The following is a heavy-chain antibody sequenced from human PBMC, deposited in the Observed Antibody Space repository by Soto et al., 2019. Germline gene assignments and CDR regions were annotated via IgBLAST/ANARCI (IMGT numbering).Heavy chain of an antibody. CDR3: AIGRCDLLVIRTTDFDY. CDR2: ISAYNGNT. Sequence: ASVKVSCKASGYTFTSYGISWVRQAPGQGLEWMGWISAYNGNTNYAQKLQGRVTMTTDTSTSTAYMELRSLISDDTAADYCAIGRCDLLVIRTTDFDYWGQGTLVTVSS. V-gene: IGHV1-18*01. J-gene: IGHJ4*02. D-gene: IGHD2-21*01. CDR1: GYTFTSYG.